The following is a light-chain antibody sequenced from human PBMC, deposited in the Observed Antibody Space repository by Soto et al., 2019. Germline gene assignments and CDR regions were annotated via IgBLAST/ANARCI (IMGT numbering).Light chain of an antibody. Sequence: QSVLTQPPSASGSPGQSVTISCTGTSSDVGGYNYVSWYQQHPGKAPKLMIYEVSKRPSGVTDRFSGSKSGNTASLTVSGLQAEDEADYYCSSYAGSNTVVFGGGTQLTVL. CDR2: EVS. CDR3: SSYAGSNTVV. V-gene: IGLV2-8*01. J-gene: IGLJ2*01. CDR1: SSDVGGYNY.